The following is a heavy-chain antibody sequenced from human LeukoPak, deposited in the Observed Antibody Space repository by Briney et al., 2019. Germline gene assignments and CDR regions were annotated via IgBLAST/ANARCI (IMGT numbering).Heavy chain of an antibody. J-gene: IGHJ3*02. Sequence: SETLSLTCTVSGGSISSYYWSWIRQPPGKGLEWIGHIAYSGSTIYNPSLKSRVTITLDTSKNLFSLQPTSVPAADTAVYYCARDYGGNSITFGIWGQGTMVTVSS. CDR1: GGSISSYY. D-gene: IGHD4-23*01. CDR3: ARDYGGNSITFGI. V-gene: IGHV4-59*01. CDR2: IAYSGST.